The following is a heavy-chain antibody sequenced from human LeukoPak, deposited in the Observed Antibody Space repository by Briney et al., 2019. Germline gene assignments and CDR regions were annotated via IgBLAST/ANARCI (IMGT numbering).Heavy chain of an antibody. J-gene: IGHJ5*02. CDR1: GYTFTGYY. D-gene: IGHD6-13*01. CDR2: IIPIFGTA. V-gene: IGHV1-69*06. CDR3: ARLAAAEDWFDP. Sequence: GASVKVSCKASGYTFTGYYMHWVRQAPGQGLEWMGGIIPIFGTANYAQKFQGRVTITADKSTSTAYMELSSLRSEDTAVYYCARLAAAEDWFDPWGQGTLVTVSS.